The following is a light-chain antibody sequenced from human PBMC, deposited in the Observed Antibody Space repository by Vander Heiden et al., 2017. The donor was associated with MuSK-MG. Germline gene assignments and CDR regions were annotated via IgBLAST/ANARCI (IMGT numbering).Light chain of an antibody. Sequence: SYELTQPPSVSVAPGPTARNTGSGEALPKQYVYWYQQKPGQAPVLVMYKDIERPSGIPERISGSSSGTTVTLTISGVQAEDEADYYCQSADSSGTSVVFGGGTKLTVL. J-gene: IGLJ2*01. CDR2: KDI. CDR1: ALPKQY. V-gene: IGLV3-25*03. CDR3: QSADSSGTSVV.